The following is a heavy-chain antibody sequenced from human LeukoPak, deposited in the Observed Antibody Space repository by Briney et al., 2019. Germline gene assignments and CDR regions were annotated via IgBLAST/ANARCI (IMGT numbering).Heavy chain of an antibody. CDR3: ARKGYCSGGSCFAPFDY. V-gene: IGHV4-34*01. CDR2: INHSGST. J-gene: IGHJ4*02. CDR1: GFTFSSYA. D-gene: IGHD2-15*01. Sequence: GSLRLSCAASGFTFSSYAMSWVRQAPGKGLEWIGEINHSGSTNYNPSLKSRVTISVDTSKNQFSLKLSSVTAADTAVYYCARKGYCSGGSCFAPFDYWGQGTLVTVSS.